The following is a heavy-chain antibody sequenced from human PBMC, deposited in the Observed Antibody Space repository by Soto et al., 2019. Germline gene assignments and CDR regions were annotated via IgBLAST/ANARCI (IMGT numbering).Heavy chain of an antibody. CDR3: ARDQSQSGFWSGYNTLSYGMDV. CDR2: IKQDGSEK. V-gene: IGHV3-7*01. D-gene: IGHD3-3*01. Sequence: VGSLRLSCAASGFTFSSYWMSWVRQAPGKGLEWVANIKQDGSEKYYVDSVKGRFTISRDNAKNSLYLQMNSLRAEDTAVYYCARDQSQSGFWSGYNTLSYGMDVCGQGTTVTVSS. J-gene: IGHJ6*02. CDR1: GFTFSSYW.